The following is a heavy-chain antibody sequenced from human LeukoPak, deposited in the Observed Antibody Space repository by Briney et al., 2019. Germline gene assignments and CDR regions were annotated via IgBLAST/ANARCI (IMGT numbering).Heavy chain of an antibody. V-gene: IGHV3-30-3*01. CDR1: GFTFSSYA. J-gene: IGHJ4*02. D-gene: IGHD1-1*01. CDR2: ISYDGSNK. Sequence: GGALRLSCAASGFTFSSYAMHWVRQAPGKGVGWVGVISYDGSNKYYADSVKGRFTISRDNSKNTLYLQMNSLRAEDTAVYYCARDYSLSTGTLDYWGQGTLVTVSS. CDR3: ARDYSLSTGTLDY.